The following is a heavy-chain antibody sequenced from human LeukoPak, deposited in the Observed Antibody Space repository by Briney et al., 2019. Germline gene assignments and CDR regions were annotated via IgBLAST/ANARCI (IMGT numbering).Heavy chain of an antibody. Sequence: GGSLRLSCTASGFTFSSYAMHWVRQAPGKGLEWVAVISYDGSNKYYADSVKGRFTISRDNSKNTLYLQMNSLRAEDAAVYYCARDRAVAGIRDFDYWGQGTLVTVSS. CDR3: ARDRAVAGIRDFDY. V-gene: IGHV3-30-3*01. CDR2: ISYDGSNK. J-gene: IGHJ4*02. D-gene: IGHD6-19*01. CDR1: GFTFSSYA.